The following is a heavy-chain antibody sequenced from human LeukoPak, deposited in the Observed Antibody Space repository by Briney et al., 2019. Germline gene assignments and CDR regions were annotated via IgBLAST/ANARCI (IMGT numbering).Heavy chain of an antibody. D-gene: IGHD3-22*01. CDR2: ISGSGGST. CDR3: AKETIVPPHDGLGLSY. Sequence: GGSLRLSCAASGFTFSSYAMSWVRQAPGKGLEWVSAISGSGGSTYYADSVKGRFTISRDNSKNTLYLQMNSLRAEDTAVYYCAKETIVPPHDGLGLSYWGQGTLVTVSS. J-gene: IGHJ4*02. V-gene: IGHV3-23*01. CDR1: GFTFSSYA.